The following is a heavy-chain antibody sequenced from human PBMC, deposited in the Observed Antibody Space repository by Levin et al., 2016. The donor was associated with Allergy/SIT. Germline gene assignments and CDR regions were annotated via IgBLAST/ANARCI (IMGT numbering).Heavy chain of an antibody. CDR2: IIPILGIA. J-gene: IGHJ4*02. V-gene: IGHV1-69*02. D-gene: IGHD3-22*01. CDR3: ASSTTSEYYYDSSGYFDY. Sequence: WVRQAPGQGLEWMGRIIPILGIANYAQKFQGRVTITADKSTSTAYMELSSLRSEDTAVYYCASSTTSEYYYDSSGYFDYWGQGTLVTVSS.